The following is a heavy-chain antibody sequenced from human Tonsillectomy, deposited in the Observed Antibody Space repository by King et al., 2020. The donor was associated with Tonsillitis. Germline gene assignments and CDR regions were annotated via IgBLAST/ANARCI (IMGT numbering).Heavy chain of an antibody. CDR1: GDSLTSGGYF. CDR3: ARNRDYGDYVDF. J-gene: IGHJ4*02. CDR2: IYHSGPT. D-gene: IGHD4-17*01. Sequence: QLQESGPGLVRPSQTLSLICSASGDSLTSGGYFWSWIRQHPDKGLEWIGSIYHSGPTYHTPSLRSRLFMSVDTSKNQFSLRLTSVTAADTAVYYCARNRDYGDYVDFWGQGTLVAVSS. V-gene: IGHV4-31*03.